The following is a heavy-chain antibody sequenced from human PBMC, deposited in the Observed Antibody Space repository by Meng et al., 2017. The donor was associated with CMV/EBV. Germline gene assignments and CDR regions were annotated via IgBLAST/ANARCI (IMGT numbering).Heavy chain of an antibody. Sequence: HLQQSCPRLVHPSQHPSLTCPVSAGSLSSSDYYSRWTRQPPGKGLAWIGYIYYSGSTHYNPSLQSRVTISVDTSKNQFSLKLSSVTAADTAVYYCARAQYSSSCDYWGQGTLVTVSS. CDR3: ARAQYSSSCDY. V-gene: IGHV4-30-4*08. CDR2: IYYSGST. J-gene: IGHJ4*02. D-gene: IGHD6-13*01. CDR1: AGSLSSSDYY.